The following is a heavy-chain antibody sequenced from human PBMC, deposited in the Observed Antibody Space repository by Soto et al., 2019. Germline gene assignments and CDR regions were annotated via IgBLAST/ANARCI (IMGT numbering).Heavy chain of an antibody. D-gene: IGHD3-3*01. CDR1: GYTFTSYG. V-gene: IGHV1-18*01. J-gene: IGHJ6*02. Sequence: ASVTVSCQASGYTFTSYGISWVRQAPGQGLEWMGWISAYNGNTNYAQKLQGRVTMTTDTSTSTAYMELRSLRSDDTAVYYCARIVLRYYYYYYGMDVWGQGTTVTVSS. CDR3: ARIVLRYYYYYYGMDV. CDR2: ISAYNGNT.